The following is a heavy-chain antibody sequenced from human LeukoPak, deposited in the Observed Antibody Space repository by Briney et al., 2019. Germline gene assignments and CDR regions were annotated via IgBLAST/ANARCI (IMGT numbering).Heavy chain of an antibody. CDR2: IRGSGSTI. CDR1: GFTFSDYY. Sequence: GGSLRLSCAASGFTFSDYYMSWIRQAPGKGLEWLSYIRGSGSTIYYADSVKGRFTISRDNAKNSLYLQMNSLGAEDTSVYYCARVGAFRGYFDYWGQGTLVTVSS. J-gene: IGHJ4*02. CDR3: ARVGAFRGYFDY. V-gene: IGHV3-11*04. D-gene: IGHD3-16*01.